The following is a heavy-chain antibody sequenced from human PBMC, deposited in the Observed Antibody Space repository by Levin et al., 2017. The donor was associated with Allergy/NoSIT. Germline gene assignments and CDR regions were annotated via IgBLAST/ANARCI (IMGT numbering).Heavy chain of an antibody. J-gene: IGHJ4*02. CDR3: ARYHYGSGKSD. Sequence: PSQTLSLPCTVPGVSISNSYWSWVRQPPGKGLEWIGYIYNSGSTNYNPSLMSRLTISADTSKNQLSLKLTSVTAADTAVYYCARYHYGSGKSDWGQGTLVTVFS. CDR1: GVSISNSY. D-gene: IGHD3-10*01. V-gene: IGHV4-59*01. CDR2: IYNSGST.